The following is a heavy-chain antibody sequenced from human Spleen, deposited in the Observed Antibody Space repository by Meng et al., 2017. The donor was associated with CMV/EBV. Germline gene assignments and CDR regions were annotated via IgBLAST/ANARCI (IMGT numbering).Heavy chain of an antibody. CDR2: VSWNGSRT. Sequence: GGSLRLSCAASGFTFSNSDMNWVRQAPGKGLEWVSGVSWNGSRTHYADSVKGRFIISRDNVKNSLHLQMSSLRTEDTAVYYCARVYDSSGYYQKEGAFDIWGQGTTVTVSS. CDR3: ARVYDSSGYYQKEGAFDI. J-gene: IGHJ3*02. D-gene: IGHD3-22*01. V-gene: IGHV3-19*01. CDR1: GFTFSNSD.